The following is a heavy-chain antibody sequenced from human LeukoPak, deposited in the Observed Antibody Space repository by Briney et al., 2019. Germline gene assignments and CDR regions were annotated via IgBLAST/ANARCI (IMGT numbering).Heavy chain of an antibody. J-gene: IGHJ3*02. CDR3: ARAVDPAYSSGWYGGAFDI. V-gene: IGHV1-8*03. CDR1: GYTFTSYD. D-gene: IGHD6-19*01. CDR2: MNPNSGNT. Sequence: ASVKVSCKASGYTFTSYDINRVRQAPGQGLEWMGWMNPNSGNTGYAQKFQGRVTITRNTSISTAYMELSSLRSEDTAVYYCARAVDPAYSSGWYGGAFDIWGQGTMVTVSS.